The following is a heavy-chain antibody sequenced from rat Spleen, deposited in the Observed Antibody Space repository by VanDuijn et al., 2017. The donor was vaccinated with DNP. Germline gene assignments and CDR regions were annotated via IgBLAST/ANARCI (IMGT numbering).Heavy chain of an antibody. Sequence: EVQLKESGPGLVQPSQTLSLTCTVSGFSLTDYSVHWVRQPPGKGLEWMGLMWSGGSTAYNSALKSRLSISRDTSKSQVFLKMNSLQTEDTAMYFCVRSGSAFNWLDYWGQGTLVTVSS. D-gene: IGHD1-3*01. V-gene: IGHV2S63*01. CDR1: GFSLTDYS. CDR3: VRSGSAFNWLDY. J-gene: IGHJ3*01. CDR2: MWSGGST.